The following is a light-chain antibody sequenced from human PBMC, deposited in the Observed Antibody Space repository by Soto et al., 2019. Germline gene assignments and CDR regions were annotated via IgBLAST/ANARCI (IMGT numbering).Light chain of an antibody. J-gene: IGKJ1*01. CDR1: QSINKD. Sequence: DIQMTQSPSSLSASVGDRVTITCRASQSINKDVNWYQQKPGKAPELLIYTASSLQGGIPSRFSGSASGTDFTLTISSLQPGDFATYFCRQSYSTPWTVGQGTRVDI. V-gene: IGKV1-39*01. CDR3: RQSYSTPWT. CDR2: TAS.